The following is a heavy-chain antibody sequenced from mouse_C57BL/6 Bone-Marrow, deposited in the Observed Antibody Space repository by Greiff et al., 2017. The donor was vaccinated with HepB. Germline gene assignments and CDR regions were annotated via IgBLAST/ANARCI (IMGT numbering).Heavy chain of an antibody. CDR2: INPNNGGT. Sequence: EVQLQQSGPELVKPGASVKISCKASGYTFTDYYMNWVKQSHGKSLEWIGDINPNNGGTSYNQKFKGKATLTVDKSCSTAYMELRSLTSEDSAVYYCARETMVNWYFDVWGTGTTVTVSS. J-gene: IGHJ1*03. V-gene: IGHV1-26*01. CDR1: GYTFTDYY. D-gene: IGHD2-2*01. CDR3: ARETMVNWYFDV.